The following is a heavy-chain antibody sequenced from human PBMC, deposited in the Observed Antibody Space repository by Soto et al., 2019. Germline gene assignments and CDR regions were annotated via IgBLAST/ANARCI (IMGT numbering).Heavy chain of an antibody. CDR3: ARVRDGYNKGADAFDI. J-gene: IGHJ3*02. V-gene: IGHV1-69*12. CDR1: GGTFSSYA. D-gene: IGHD5-12*01. Sequence: QVQLVQSGAEVKKPGSSVKVSCKASGGTFSSYAISWVRQAPGQGLEWMGGIIPIFGTANYAQKFQGRVTIAADDSTSTAYMELSSLRCEDTAVYYCARVRDGYNKGADAFDIWGQGTMVTVSS. CDR2: IIPIFGTA.